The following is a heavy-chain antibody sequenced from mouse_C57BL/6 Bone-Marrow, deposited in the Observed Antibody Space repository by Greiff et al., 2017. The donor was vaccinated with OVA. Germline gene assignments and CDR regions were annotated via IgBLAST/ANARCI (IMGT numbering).Heavy chain of an antibody. V-gene: IGHV14-4*01. D-gene: IGHD1-1*01. CDR3: TSYYYGSTYAMDY. J-gene: IGHJ4*01. CDR2: IDPENGDT. CDR1: GFNIKDDY. Sequence: VQLQQSGAELVRPGASVKLSCTASGFNIKDDYMHWVKQRPEQGLEWIGWIDPENGDTEYASKFQGKATITADTSSNTAYLQLSSLTSEDTAVYDCTSYYYGSTYAMDYWGQGTSVTVSS.